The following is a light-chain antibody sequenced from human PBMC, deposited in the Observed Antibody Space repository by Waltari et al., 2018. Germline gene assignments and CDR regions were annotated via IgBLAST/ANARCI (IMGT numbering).Light chain of an antibody. CDR3: SSQSTKNGVI. Sequence: QSALTQPAPVSGSPGQSITTSCTGSSSDVGGDASVPWFEDHPGQAPKVIIYDVNKRPSGVSGRFSGSKSGNTASLTISGLQAEDEATFYCSSQSTKNGVIFGGGTKVTVL. CDR1: SSDVGGDAS. V-gene: IGLV2-14*03. CDR2: DVN. J-gene: IGLJ2*01.